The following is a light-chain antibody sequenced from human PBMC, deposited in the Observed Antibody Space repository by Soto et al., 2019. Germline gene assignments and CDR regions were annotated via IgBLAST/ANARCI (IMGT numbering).Light chain of an antibody. CDR2: KAS. CDR3: QQYNSYPT. J-gene: IGKJ1*01. CDR1: QSISSW. Sequence: DIQMTQSPSTLSASVGDRVTITCRASQSISSWLAWYQQKPGKAPKLLIYKASSLESGVPSRFSGSGAGTEFPLTSSRLQPDDFATYYCQQYNSYPTFGQGTKVEIK. V-gene: IGKV1-5*03.